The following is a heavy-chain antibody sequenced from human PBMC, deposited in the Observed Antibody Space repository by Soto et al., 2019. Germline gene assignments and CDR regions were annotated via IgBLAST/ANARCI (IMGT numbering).Heavy chain of an antibody. Sequence: QVQLVESGGVVVQPGRSLRLSCAASGFTFSSYGMHWVRQAPGKGLECVAVIWYDGSNKYYADSVKGRFTISRDNSKNTLYLQVNSLRAEYTAVYYCARDGICSSTSCYYYYYGMAVWGQGTKVTVSS. D-gene: IGHD2-2*01. J-gene: IGHJ6*02. CDR2: IWYDGSNK. CDR1: GFTFSSYG. CDR3: ARDGICSSTSCYYYYYGMAV. V-gene: IGHV3-33*01.